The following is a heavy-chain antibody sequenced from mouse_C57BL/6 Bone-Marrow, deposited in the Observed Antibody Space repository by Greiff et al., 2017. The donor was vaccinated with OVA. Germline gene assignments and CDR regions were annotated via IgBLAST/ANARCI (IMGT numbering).Heavy chain of an antibody. J-gene: IGHJ4*01. D-gene: IGHD1-1*01. CDR1: GFSFTSYG. V-gene: IGHV2-3*01. CDR3: AKLITTVAPHYYAMDY. CDR2: IWGDGST. Sequence: QVQLKESGPGLVAPSQCLSISCTVSGFSFTSYGVSWVRQPPGKGLEWLGVIWGDGSTTYHSALISRLSISKDNSKSQVFLKLNSLQTDDTATYYCAKLITTVAPHYYAMDYWGQGTSVTVSS.